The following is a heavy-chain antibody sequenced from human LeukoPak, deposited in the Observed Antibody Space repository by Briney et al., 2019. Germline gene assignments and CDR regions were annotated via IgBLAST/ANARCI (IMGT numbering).Heavy chain of an antibody. D-gene: IGHD6-13*01. Sequence: GGSLRLSCAASGFTFSSYWMHWVRQAPGKGLVWVSRINSDGSSTRYADSVKGRFTISRDNAKNTLYLQTNSLRAEDTAVYYCAREFPDGGLYSSSDLWGQGTLVTVSS. CDR1: GFTFSSYW. J-gene: IGHJ5*02. CDR2: INSDGSST. CDR3: AREFPDGGLYSSSDL. V-gene: IGHV3-74*01.